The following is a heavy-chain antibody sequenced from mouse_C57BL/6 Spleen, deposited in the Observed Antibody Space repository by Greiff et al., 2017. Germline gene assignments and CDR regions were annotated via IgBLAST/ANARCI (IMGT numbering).Heavy chain of an antibody. Sequence: QVQLQQPGAELVKPGASVKVSCKASGYTFTSYWMHWVKQRPGQGLEWIGRIHPSDSDTNYNQKFKGKATLTVDKSSSTAYMQLSSLTSEDSAVYYWAIPPYDYDGFAYWGQGTLVTVSA. V-gene: IGHV1-74*01. J-gene: IGHJ3*01. CDR3: AIPPYDYDGFAY. D-gene: IGHD2-4*01. CDR2: IHPSDSDT. CDR1: GYTFTSYW.